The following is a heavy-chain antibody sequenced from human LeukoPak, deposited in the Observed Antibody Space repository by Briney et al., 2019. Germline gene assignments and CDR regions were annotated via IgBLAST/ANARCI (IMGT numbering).Heavy chain of an antibody. Sequence: SGPTLVKATQTLTLTCTFSGFSLSTSGVAVGWIRQPPGKALEWLALIFWDDDKRYSPSLKSRLTITKDTSKNQVVLTMTNMDPVDTATYYCAHAISAAGYHYWGQGTLVTVSS. J-gene: IGHJ4*02. V-gene: IGHV2-5*02. CDR2: IFWDDDK. CDR3: AHAISAAGYHY. D-gene: IGHD6-13*01. CDR1: GFSLSTSGVA.